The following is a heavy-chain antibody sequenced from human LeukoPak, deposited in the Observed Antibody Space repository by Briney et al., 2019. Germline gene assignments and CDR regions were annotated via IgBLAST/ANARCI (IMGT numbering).Heavy chain of an antibody. CDR1: GFNFNDYY. D-gene: IGHD1-26*01. CDR2: ISGSGGST. J-gene: IGHJ4*02. CDR3: ATAIVGATEDY. V-gene: IGHV3-23*01. Sequence: GGSLRLSCAASGFNFNDYYMIWIRQAPGKGLEWVSAISGSGGSTYYADSVKGRFTISRDNSKNTLYLQMNSLRAEDTAVYYCATAIVGATEDYWGQGTLVTVSS.